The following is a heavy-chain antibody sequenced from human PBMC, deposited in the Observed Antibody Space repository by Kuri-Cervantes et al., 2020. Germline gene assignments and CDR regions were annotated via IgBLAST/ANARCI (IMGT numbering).Heavy chain of an antibody. D-gene: IGHD3-10*01. CDR1: GFTFSSYS. CDR3: AKDQLSGIVVSIDY. CDR2: ISSSSSYI. Sequence: GESLKISCAASGFTFSSYSMNWVRQAPGKGLEWVSSISSSSSYIYYADSVKGRFTISRDNAKNSLYLQMNSLRAEDTAVYYCAKDQLSGIVVSIDYWGQGTLVTVSS. V-gene: IGHV3-21*01. J-gene: IGHJ4*02.